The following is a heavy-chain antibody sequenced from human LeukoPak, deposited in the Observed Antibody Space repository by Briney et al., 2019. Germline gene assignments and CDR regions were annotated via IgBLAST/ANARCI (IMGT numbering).Heavy chain of an antibody. D-gene: IGHD3-10*01. Sequence: GGSLRLSCAASGFTFSSYSMNWVRQAPGKGLEWVSSISSSSSYIYYADSVKGRFTISRDNAKNSLYLQMNSLRAEDTAVYYCANVPLWFGVPRPLDYWGQGTLVTVSS. CDR3: ANVPLWFGVPRPLDY. J-gene: IGHJ4*02. CDR1: GFTFSSYS. V-gene: IGHV3-21*04. CDR2: ISSSSSYI.